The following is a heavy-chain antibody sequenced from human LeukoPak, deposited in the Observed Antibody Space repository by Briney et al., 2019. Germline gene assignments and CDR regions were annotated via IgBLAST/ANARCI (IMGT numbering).Heavy chain of an antibody. CDR3: ARDSSIIYGDYFDY. CDR1: GFTFSSYW. J-gene: IGHJ4*02. D-gene: IGHD4-17*01. CDR2: IKQDGSEK. Sequence: GGSLRLSCAASGFTFSSYWMSWVRQAPGKGLEWVANIKQDGSEKYYVDSVKGRFTISRDNAKNSLYLQMSSLRAEDTAVYYCARDSSIIYGDYFDYWGQGTLVTVSS. V-gene: IGHV3-7*01.